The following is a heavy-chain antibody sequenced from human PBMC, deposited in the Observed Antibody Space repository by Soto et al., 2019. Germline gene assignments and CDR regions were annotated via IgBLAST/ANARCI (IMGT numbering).Heavy chain of an antibody. CDR2: IKHSGSP. Sequence: PSVTLSLTCAVYGGSLSGYYCSRTRPPPGKGLELIGEIKHSGSPTYNPSLKSRVTISVDTSKNQFSLKLGSVTAADTAVYYCATYQGTCSRTNCYGAFDIWGQGTMVS. CDR3: ATYQGTCSRTNCYGAFDI. CDR1: GGSLSGYY. J-gene: IGHJ3*02. D-gene: IGHD2-2*01. V-gene: IGHV4-34*01.